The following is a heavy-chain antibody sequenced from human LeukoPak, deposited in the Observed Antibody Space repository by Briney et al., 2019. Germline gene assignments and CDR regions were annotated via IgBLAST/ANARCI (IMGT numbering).Heavy chain of an antibody. J-gene: IGHJ3*02. CDR1: GFTFDDYA. CDR2: ISWNSGSI. CDR3: AKGGGYYDSSGEGIHDAFDI. D-gene: IGHD3-22*01. V-gene: IGHV3-9*01. Sequence: GGSLRLSCAASGFTFDDYAMHWVRQAPGKGLEWVSGISWNSGSIGYADSVKGRFTIPRDNAKNSLYLQMNSLRAEDTALYYCAKGGGYYDSSGEGIHDAFDIWGQGTMVTVSS.